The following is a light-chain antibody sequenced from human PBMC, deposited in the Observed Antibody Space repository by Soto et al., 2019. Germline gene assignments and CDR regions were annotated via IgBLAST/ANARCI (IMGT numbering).Light chain of an antibody. CDR2: GKS. CDR3: QQYGSSLYT. CDR1: QSVDSNY. J-gene: IGKJ2*01. Sequence: ENVLTQSPGTLSLSPGERATLSCRASQSVDSNYLAWYQQKPGQAPRLLIYGKSRRATGIPDRFSGSGSGTDFTLTIDRLEPEDFAVYYCQQYGSSLYTFGQGTKLEIK. V-gene: IGKV3-20*01.